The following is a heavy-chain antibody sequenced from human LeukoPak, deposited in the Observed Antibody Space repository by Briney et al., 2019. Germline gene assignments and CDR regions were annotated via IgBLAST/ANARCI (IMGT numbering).Heavy chain of an antibody. CDR2: ISYDGSNK. CDR3: ARPIKRFLEWCHMDV. D-gene: IGHD3-3*01. V-gene: IGHV3-30*03. CDR1: GFTLSSYD. Sequence: PGRSLRLSCAASGFTLSSYDMHWVRQAPGKGLEWVAVISYDGSNKYYADSVKGRFTISRDNSKNTLFLQMNSLRAEDTAVYYCARPIKRFLEWCHMDVCGKGTTVTVSS. J-gene: IGHJ6*03.